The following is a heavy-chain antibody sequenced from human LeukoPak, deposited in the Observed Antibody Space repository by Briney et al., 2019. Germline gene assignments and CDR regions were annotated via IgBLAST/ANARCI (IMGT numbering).Heavy chain of an antibody. CDR1: GGTFNSYA. CDR2: SIPMFGTT. V-gene: IGHV1-69*13. Sequence: ASVKVSCKASGGTFNSYAINWVRQAPGQGLEWMGGSIPMFGTTNFAPEFQGRVTITADEFTNTAYMELTSLKSEDTAVYYCARGTTVTTAVLVPNDALDIWGQGTMVTVSS. J-gene: IGHJ3*02. D-gene: IGHD4-17*01. CDR3: ARGTTVTTAVLVPNDALDI.